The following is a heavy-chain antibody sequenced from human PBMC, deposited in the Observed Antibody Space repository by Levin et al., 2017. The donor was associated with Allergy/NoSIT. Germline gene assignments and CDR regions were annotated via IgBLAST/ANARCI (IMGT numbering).Heavy chain of an antibody. D-gene: IGHD3-3*01. CDR1: GFTFSSYS. V-gene: IGHV3-21*01. Sequence: GGSLRLSCAASGFTFSSYSMNWVRQAPGKGLEWVSSISSSSSYIYYADSVKGRFTISRDNAKNSLYLQMNSLRAEDTAVYYCAREAYDFWSGYPPDYYYYYMDVWGKGTTVTVSS. J-gene: IGHJ6*03. CDR3: AREAYDFWSGYPPDYYYYYMDV. CDR2: ISSSSSYI.